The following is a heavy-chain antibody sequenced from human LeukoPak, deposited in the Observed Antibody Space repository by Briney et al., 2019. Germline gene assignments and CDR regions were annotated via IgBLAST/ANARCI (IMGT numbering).Heavy chain of an antibody. J-gene: IGHJ6*03. Sequence: PSETLSLTCTVSGGSISSYYWSWIRQPPGKGLEWIGYIYYSGSTNYNPSLKSRVTISVDTSKNQFSLKLSSVTAADTAVYYCARGYCSSTSCFGYYYYYYMDVWGKGTTVTISS. CDR2: IYYSGST. CDR3: ARGYCSSTSCFGYYYYYYMDV. V-gene: IGHV4-59*01. D-gene: IGHD2-2*01. CDR1: GGSISSYY.